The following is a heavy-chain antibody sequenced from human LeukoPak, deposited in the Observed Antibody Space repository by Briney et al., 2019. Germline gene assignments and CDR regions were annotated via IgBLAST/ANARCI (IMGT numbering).Heavy chain of an antibody. CDR1: GFTFSSYA. Sequence: GGSLRLSCAASGFTFSSYAMHWVRQAPGKGLEWVAVISYDGSNKYYADSVKGRFTISRDNSKNTLYLQMNSLRAEDTAVYYCARDMMATIRGNYWGQGTLVTVSS. V-gene: IGHV3-30-3*01. J-gene: IGHJ4*02. CDR3: ARDMMATIRGNY. D-gene: IGHD5-24*01. CDR2: ISYDGSNK.